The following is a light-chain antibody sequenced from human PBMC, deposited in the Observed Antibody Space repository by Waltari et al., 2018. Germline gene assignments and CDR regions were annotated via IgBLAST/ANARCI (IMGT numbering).Light chain of an antibody. CDR3: QQFDDSQWS. J-gene: IGKJ1*01. CDR1: QRLRSNY. CDR2: GAS. V-gene: IGKV3-20*01. Sequence: ELVLTQSPDSLSLSPGDSAILACTASQRLRSNYFAWYRHIPGQAPRLLIHGASQRATGIPDRFSCSGSGTYFTLIINRREPEDFAVYYCQQFDDSQWSFGQGTKVELK.